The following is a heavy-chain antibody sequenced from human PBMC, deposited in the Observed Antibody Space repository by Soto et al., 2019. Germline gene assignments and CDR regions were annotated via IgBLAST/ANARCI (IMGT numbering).Heavy chain of an antibody. CDR2: ISSSSSTI. CDR3: ARGLRGYSSGWY. CDR1: GFTFSSYS. J-gene: IGHJ4*02. V-gene: IGHV3-48*02. Sequence: EVQLVESGGGLVQPGGSLRRSCAASGFTFSSYSMNWVRQAPGKGLEWVSYISSSSSTIYYVDSVKGRFTISRDNAKNSLYLQMNSLRDEDTAVYYCARGLRGYSSGWYGGQGTLVTVSS. D-gene: IGHD6-19*01.